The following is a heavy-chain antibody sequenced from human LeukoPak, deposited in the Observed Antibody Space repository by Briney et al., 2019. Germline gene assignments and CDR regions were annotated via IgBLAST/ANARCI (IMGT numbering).Heavy chain of an antibody. J-gene: IGHJ5*02. CDR1: GGSIYSYY. V-gene: IGHV4-59*01. CDR3: ARAPYYYDSSRGGWFAH. Sequence: SETLSLTCTVSGGSIYSYYWSWIRQPPGKGLEWIGYIYYSGSTNYNPSLKSRVTISVDTSKNQFSLKLSSVTAADTAVYYCARAPYYYDSSRGGWFAHWGQGTLVTVSS. CDR2: IYYSGST. D-gene: IGHD3-22*01.